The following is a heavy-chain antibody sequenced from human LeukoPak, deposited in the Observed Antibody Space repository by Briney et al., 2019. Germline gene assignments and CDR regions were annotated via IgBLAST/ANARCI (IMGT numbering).Heavy chain of an antibody. CDR1: GGSLNSGSYY. D-gene: IGHD3-10*01. V-gene: IGHV4-61*01. CDR2: IYYCGSP. Sequence: PLETLSLTCTVSGGSLNSGSYYWSWLRQPPGKGLEWIGYIYYCGSPNYNPSLKSRVTISLDTSKNQFSLKLRSVTAADTAVYYCARDYYGSGSYHYCGLDVWGQGTTVTDSS. CDR3: ARDYYGSGSYHYCGLDV. J-gene: IGHJ6*02.